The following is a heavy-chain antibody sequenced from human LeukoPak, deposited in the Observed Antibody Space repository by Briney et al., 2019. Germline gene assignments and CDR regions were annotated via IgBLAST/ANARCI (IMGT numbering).Heavy chain of an antibody. CDR3: ARQEVLGYSPLFDY. V-gene: IGHV3-21*01. Sequence: PGGSLRLSCAASGFTFSSYSMNWVRQAPGKGLEWVSSISSSSSYIYYADSVKGRFTISRDNAKNSLYLQMNSLRAEDTAVYYCARQEVLGYSPLFDYWGQGTLVTVSS. D-gene: IGHD1-1*01. CDR1: GFTFSSYS. J-gene: IGHJ4*02. CDR2: ISSSSSYI.